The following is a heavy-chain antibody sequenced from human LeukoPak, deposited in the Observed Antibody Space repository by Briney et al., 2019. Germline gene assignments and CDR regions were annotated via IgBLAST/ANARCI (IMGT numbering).Heavy chain of an antibody. CDR3: ARRDYGDY. CDR1: GYTFTGYY. CDR2: ISPNSGDT. Sequence: ASVEVSCKTSGYTFTGYYIHWVRQAPGQGLEWMGRISPNSGDTNYAQKFQGRVTVTRITSITTAYMELSSLRSDDTAVYYCARRDYGDYWGQGTLVTVSS. V-gene: IGHV1-2*06. J-gene: IGHJ4*02.